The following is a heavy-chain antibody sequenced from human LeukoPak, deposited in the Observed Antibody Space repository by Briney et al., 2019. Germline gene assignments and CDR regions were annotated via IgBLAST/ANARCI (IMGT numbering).Heavy chain of an antibody. J-gene: IGHJ6*03. V-gene: IGHV4-61*10. CDR2: IYYSGST. CDR3: ARVRRVFKRNLGRSTEYYSYYYMDV. Sequence: SETLSLTCTVSGGSISSDTKFWSWIRQPAGKGLEWIGYIYYSGSTSYNPSLKSRVTISVDTSKNQFSLKLSSVTAANTAVYYCARVRRVFKRNLGRSTEYYSYYYMDVWGKGTTVTVSS. D-gene: IGHD1-14*01. CDR1: GGSISSDTKF.